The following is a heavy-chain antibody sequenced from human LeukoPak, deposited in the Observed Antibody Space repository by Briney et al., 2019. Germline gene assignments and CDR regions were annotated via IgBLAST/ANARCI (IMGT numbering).Heavy chain of an antibody. J-gene: IGHJ4*02. CDR3: AKGSVPAGLFLFDY. CDR1: GFTFDDYA. Sequence: GGSLRLSCAASGFTFDDYAMHWVRQAPGKGLEWVSGISWNSGSIGYADSVKGRFTIPRDNAKNSLYLQMNSLRAEDTALYYCAKGSVPAGLFLFDYWGQGTLVTVSS. V-gene: IGHV3-9*01. D-gene: IGHD2-2*01. CDR2: ISWNSGSI.